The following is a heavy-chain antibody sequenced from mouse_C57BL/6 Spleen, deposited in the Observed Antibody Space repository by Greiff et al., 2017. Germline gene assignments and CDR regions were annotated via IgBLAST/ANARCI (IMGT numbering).Heavy chain of an antibody. CDR1: GYTFTSYW. D-gene: IGHD2-3*01. J-gene: IGHJ2*01. CDR3: ARSGGYYYFDY. CDR2: IDPSDSYT. V-gene: IGHV1-59*01. Sequence: VQLQQPGAELVRPGTSVKLSCKASGYTFTSYWMHWVKQRPGQGLEWIGVIDPSDSYTNYNQKFKGKATLTVDASSSTAYMQLSSLTSEDSAVYYCARSGGYYYFDYWGQGTTLTVSS.